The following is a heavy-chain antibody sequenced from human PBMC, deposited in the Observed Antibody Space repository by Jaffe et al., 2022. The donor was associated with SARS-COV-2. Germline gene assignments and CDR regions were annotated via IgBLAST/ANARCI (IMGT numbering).Heavy chain of an antibody. J-gene: IGHJ5*02. CDR1: GYTFTSYA. Sequence: QVQLVQSGAEVKKPGASVKVSCKASGYTFTSYAMHWVRQAPGQRLEWMGWINAGNGNTKYSQKFQGRVTITRDTSASTAYMELSSLRSEDTAVYYCARDFGVAVAGMGWFDPWGQGTLVTVSS. V-gene: IGHV1-3*01. D-gene: IGHD6-19*01. CDR2: INAGNGNT. CDR3: ARDFGVAVAGMGWFDP.